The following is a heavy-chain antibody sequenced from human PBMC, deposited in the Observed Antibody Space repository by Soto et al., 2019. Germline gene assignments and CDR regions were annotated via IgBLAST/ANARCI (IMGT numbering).Heavy chain of an antibody. V-gene: IGHV1-2*04. CDR2: INPNSGGT. Sequence: GASVKVSCKASGYTFTGYYMYWVRQAPGQGLEWMGWINPNSGGTNYAQKFQGWVTMTRDTSISTAYMELSRLRSDDTAVYYCARTHDPYGSSWGYYGMDVWGQGTTVTVSS. CDR3: ARTHDPYGSSWGYYGMDV. D-gene: IGHD3-10*01. CDR1: GYTFTGYY. J-gene: IGHJ6*02.